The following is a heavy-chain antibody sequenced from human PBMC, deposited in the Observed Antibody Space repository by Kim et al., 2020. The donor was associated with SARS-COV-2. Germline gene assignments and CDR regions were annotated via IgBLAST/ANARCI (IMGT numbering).Heavy chain of an antibody. CDR2: IYYSGST. CDR1: GGSISSGDYY. V-gene: IGHV4-30-4*01. Sequence: SETLSLTCTVSGGSISSGDYYWSWIRQPPGKGLEWIGYIYYSGSTYYNPSLKSRVTISVDTSKNQFSLKLSSVTAADTAVYYWARGEGGVVAATRVCWFDPWGQGTLVTVSS. CDR3: ARGEGGVVAATRVCWFDP. J-gene: IGHJ5*02. D-gene: IGHD2-15*01.